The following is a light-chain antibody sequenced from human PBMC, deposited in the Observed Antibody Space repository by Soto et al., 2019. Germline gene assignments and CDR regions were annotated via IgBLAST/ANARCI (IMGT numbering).Light chain of an antibody. V-gene: IGKV3-15*01. Sequence: LVMTQSPATLSVSPGGRATLSCRARQSNSDTLAWYQHKPGQPPTLLIYRASTRAPGFPSRFSGSGSGTDFNLHISSXQSEDFAVYYCQQYNNWPWKFGQGTKVAIK. J-gene: IGKJ1*01. CDR1: QSNSDT. CDR3: QQYNNWPWK. CDR2: RAS.